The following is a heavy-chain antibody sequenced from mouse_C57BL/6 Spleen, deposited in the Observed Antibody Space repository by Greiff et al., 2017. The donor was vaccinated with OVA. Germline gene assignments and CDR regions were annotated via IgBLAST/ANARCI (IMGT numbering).Heavy chain of an antibody. CDR2: INPNNGGT. CDR3: ARRGLTPLYYFDY. Sequence: EVMLVESGPELVKPGASVKIPCKASGYTFTDYNMDWVKQSHGKSLEWIGDINPNNGGTIYNQKFKGKATLTVDKSSSTAYMELRSLTSEDTAVYYCARRGLTPLYYFDYWGQGTTLTVSS. V-gene: IGHV1-18*01. J-gene: IGHJ2*01. D-gene: IGHD1-3*01. CDR1: GYTFTDYN.